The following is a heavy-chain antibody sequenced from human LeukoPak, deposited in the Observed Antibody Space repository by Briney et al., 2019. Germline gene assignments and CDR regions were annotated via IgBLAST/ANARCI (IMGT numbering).Heavy chain of an antibody. V-gene: IGHV1-2*02. CDR1: GYTFTGYY. J-gene: IGHJ4*02. CDR3: ARDKNRMVRGVMDY. D-gene: IGHD3-10*01. CDR2: INPNSGGT. Sequence: ASVKVSCKASGYTFTGYYMHWVRQAPGQGLEWMGWINPNSGGTNYAQKFQGRVTMTRDTSISTAYMELSRLRSDDTAVYYCARDKNRMVRGVMDYWGQGTLVTVSS.